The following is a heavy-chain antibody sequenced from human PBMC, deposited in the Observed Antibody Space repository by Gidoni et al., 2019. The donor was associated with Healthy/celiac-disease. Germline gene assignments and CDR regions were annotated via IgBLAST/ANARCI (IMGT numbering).Heavy chain of an antibody. CDR3: ARCGAVAGRGHYYYYYGMDV. J-gene: IGHJ6*02. D-gene: IGHD6-19*01. Sequence: QVQLVQSGAEVKKPGSSVKVSCKASGGTFSSYAISWVRQAPGQGLEWMGGIIPIFGTANYAQKFQGRVTITADESTSTAYMELSSLRSEDTAVYYCARCGAVAGRGHYYYYYGMDVWGQGTTVTVSS. CDR2: IIPIFGTA. CDR1: GGTFSSYA. V-gene: IGHV1-69*01.